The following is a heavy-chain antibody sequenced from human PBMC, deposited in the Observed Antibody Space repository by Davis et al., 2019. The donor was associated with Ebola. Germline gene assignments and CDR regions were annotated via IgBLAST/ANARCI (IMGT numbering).Heavy chain of an antibody. J-gene: IGHJ4*02. CDR2: ISGSGGST. D-gene: IGHD3-3*01. CDR3: AKVGGYDFFSLAFADY. V-gene: IGHV3-23*01. Sequence: GGSLRLSCAASGFTFSSYAMSWVRQAPGKGLEWVSVISGSGGSTYYADSVKGRFTISRDNSKNTLYLQMNSLRAEDTAVYYCAKVGGYDFFSLAFADYWGQGTLVTVSS. CDR1: GFTFSSYA.